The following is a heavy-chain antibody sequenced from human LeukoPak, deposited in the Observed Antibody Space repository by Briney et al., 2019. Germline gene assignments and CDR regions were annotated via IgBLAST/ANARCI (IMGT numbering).Heavy chain of an antibody. CDR2: ISSSSSFI. CDR3: AKHFCTGLDCSLFDS. CDR1: GFRFVSYS. Sequence: GGSLRLSCAASGFRFVSYSMNWVRQAPGRGLEWISYISSSSSFIHYADSVKGRFTISRDNSKNTLSLQLDSLRPEDTALYYCAKHFCTGLDCSLFDSWGQGTLVTVSS. V-gene: IGHV3-21*05. J-gene: IGHJ4*02. D-gene: IGHD3/OR15-3a*01.